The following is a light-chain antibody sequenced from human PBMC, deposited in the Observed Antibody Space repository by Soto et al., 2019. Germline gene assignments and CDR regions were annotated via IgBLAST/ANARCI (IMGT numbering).Light chain of an antibody. CDR2: AAS. CDR1: QDIRNG. CDR3: LQHTTYPWT. J-gene: IGKJ1*01. V-gene: IGKV1-17*01. Sequence: DIQMTQSPSSLSASAGDRVTITCRASQDIRNGLAWYQQKPGKAPKRLIFAASRLQSGVPSRFSGSASGTEFSLTISSLQPEDFATYYCLQHTTYPWTFGQGTKVEIK.